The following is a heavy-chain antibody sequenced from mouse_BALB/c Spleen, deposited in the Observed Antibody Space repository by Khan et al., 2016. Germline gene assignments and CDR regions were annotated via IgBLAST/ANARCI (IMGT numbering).Heavy chain of an antibody. CDR2: ILPGSGSI. V-gene: IGHV1-9*01. CDR1: GYTFSTYW. Sequence: QVQLQQPGAELMKPGASVKISCKATGYTFSTYWIEWVKQRPGHGLEWIGEILPGSGSINYNEKFKGKATFTADTSSNTAYMQLSSLTSEDSAVYYCSRGLGRGYFDYWDQGTTLTVSS. J-gene: IGHJ2*01. CDR3: SRGLGRGYFDY.